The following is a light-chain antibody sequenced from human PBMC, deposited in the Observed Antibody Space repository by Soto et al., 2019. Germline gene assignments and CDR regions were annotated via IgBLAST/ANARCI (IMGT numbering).Light chain of an antibody. Sequence: DIQLTQSPSLLSASVGDRVTITCRASHDISTYLAWYQQKPGKAPKLMIYEASTLQSGVPSRFSGSGSGTEFTLTISGLLPEDFATYHCQQLNTLPFTFGQGRRPEIK. CDR3: QQLNTLPFT. V-gene: IGKV1-9*01. CDR2: EAS. CDR1: HDISTY. J-gene: IGKJ5*01.